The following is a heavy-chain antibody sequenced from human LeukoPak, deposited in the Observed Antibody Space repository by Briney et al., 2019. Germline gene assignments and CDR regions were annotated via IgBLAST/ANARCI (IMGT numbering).Heavy chain of an antibody. CDR2: IYYSGST. D-gene: IGHD5-12*01. CDR3: ASTPRGYDYLGPVASDI. CDR1: GGSISSYY. V-gene: IGHV4-59*08. Sequence: SETPSLTCTVSGGSISSYYWSWIRQPPGKGLEWIGYIYYSGSTNYNPSLKSQVTISVDTSKNQFSLKLSSVTAADTAVYYCASTPRGYDYLGPVASDIWGQGTMVTVSS. J-gene: IGHJ3*02.